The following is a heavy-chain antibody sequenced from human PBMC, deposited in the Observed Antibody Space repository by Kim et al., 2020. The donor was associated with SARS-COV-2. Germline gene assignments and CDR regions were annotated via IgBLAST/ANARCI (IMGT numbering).Heavy chain of an antibody. V-gene: IGHV3-53*05. CDR3: ARGPKDGAFDY. D-gene: IGHD2-15*01. CDR2: ST. J-gene: IGHJ4*02. Sequence: STSYAVSVERGFTNSRDTSKDEVYLQMNSLGAEDTALYYCARGPKDGAFDYWGQGTLVTVSS.